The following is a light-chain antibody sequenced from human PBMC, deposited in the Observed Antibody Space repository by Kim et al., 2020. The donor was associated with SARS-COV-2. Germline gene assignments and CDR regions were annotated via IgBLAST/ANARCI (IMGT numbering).Light chain of an antibody. Sequence: QLVLTQPPSVSGAPGQRVTISCTGSSSNIGAGYDVHWYQQLPGTAPKLLTYGNSNRPSGVPDRFSGSKSGTSASLAITGLQAEDEADYYCQSYDSSLSVVFGGGTQLTVL. CDR3: QSYDSSLSVV. CDR2: GNS. J-gene: IGLJ2*01. CDR1: SSNIGAGYD. V-gene: IGLV1-40*01.